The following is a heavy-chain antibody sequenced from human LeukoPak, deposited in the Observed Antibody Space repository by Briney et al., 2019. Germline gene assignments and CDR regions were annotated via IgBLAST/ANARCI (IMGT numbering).Heavy chain of an antibody. V-gene: IGHV3-30*03. J-gene: IGHJ6*02. CDR1: GFTFSSYG. CDR3: ARDLTEQQLVVYYYYYGMDV. CDR2: ISYDGSNK. Sequence: GGSLRLSCAASGFTFSSYGMHWVRQAPGKGLEWVAVISYDGSNKYYADSVKGRFTISRDNAKNSLYLQMNSLRAEDTAVYYCARDLTEQQLVVYYYYYGMDVWGQGTTVTVSS. D-gene: IGHD6-13*01.